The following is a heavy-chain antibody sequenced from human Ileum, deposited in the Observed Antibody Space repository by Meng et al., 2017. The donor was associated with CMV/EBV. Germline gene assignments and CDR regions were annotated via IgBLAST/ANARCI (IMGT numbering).Heavy chain of an antibody. Sequence: GESLKISCAASGFTFNNYAMNWVRLAPGKGLEWVSALSATGHSTYYADSVKGRFTISRDNSKNTVSLQMNSLRVEDTAIYYCAKNTYDFPFYGLDVWGQGTTVTVSS. D-gene: IGHD3-3*01. V-gene: IGHV3-23*01. J-gene: IGHJ6*02. CDR2: LSATGHST. CDR1: GFTFNNYA. CDR3: AKNTYDFPFYGLDV.